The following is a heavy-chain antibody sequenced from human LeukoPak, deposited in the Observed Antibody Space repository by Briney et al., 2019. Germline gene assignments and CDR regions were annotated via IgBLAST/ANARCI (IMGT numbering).Heavy chain of an antibody. CDR2: ISYDGSNK. V-gene: IGHV3-30*04. J-gene: IGHJ4*02. Sequence: GGSLSLSCAASGFTFSSYAMHWVRQAPGKGLGWVSVISYDGSNKYYADSANGRFTTSRKNTKNTLYLQMNSLRAEDTAVYYCARGPCSGGSCYSLDSWGQGTLVTVSS. D-gene: IGHD2-15*01. CDR3: ARGPCSGGSCYSLDS. CDR1: GFTFSSYA.